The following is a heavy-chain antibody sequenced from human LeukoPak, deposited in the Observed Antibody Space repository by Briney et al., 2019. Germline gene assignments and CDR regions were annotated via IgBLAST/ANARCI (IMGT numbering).Heavy chain of an antibody. CDR1: GLPFNTYG. J-gene: IGHJ4*02. D-gene: IGHD1-26*01. Sequence: GRSLRLSCAVSGLPFNTYGMHWVRPAPGKGLEWVAVIWYDGSKKYYTASVKGRFPISRDNSKNILYLQMSSLSAEDTAVYYCATSSGGSDHDYFDYWGQGTLVTVSS. CDR3: ATSSGGSDHDYFDY. CDR2: IWYDGSKK. V-gene: IGHV3-33*01.